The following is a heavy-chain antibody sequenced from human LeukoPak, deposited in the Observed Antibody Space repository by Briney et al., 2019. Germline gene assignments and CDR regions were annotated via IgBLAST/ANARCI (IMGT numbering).Heavy chain of an antibody. V-gene: IGHV1-3*01. J-gene: IGHJ4*02. Sequence: GASVKVSCKASGCTFTSYAMHWVRQAPGQRLEWMGWINAGNGNTKYSQKFQGRVTVTRDTSASTAYMELSSLRSEDTAVYYCARGVGVSSSWYMYYWGQGTLVTVSS. CDR1: GCTFTSYA. CDR3: ARGVGVSSSWYMYY. CDR2: INAGNGNT. D-gene: IGHD6-13*01.